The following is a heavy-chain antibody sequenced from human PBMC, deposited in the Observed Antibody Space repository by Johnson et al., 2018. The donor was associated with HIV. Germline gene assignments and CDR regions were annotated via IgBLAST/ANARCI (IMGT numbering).Heavy chain of an antibody. CDR2: ISGSGIST. D-gene: IGHD4-23*01. CDR3: ARDFNSGSPDGAFDI. Sequence: VQLVESGGGVVRPGGSLRLSCAASGFTFDDYGMSWVRQAPGKGLEWVAGISGSGISTHYADSVKGQFTISRDNSKNTLYLQMNSLRAEDTALYYCARDFNSGSPDGAFDIWGQGTMVTVSS. CDR1: GFTFDDYG. J-gene: IGHJ3*02. V-gene: IGHV3-23*04.